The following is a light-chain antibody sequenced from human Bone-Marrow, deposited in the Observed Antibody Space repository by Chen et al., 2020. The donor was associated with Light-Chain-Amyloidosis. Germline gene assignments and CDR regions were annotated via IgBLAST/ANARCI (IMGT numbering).Light chain of an antibody. Sequence: SYALTQPPSLSGSPGQTARITCSGDDLPTKYAYWYQQKPGQAPVLVIHRDTERPSGIAERFSGSSSGTTATLTISGVQAEDEADYHCQSADSSGTYEVIFGGGTKLTVL. J-gene: IGLJ2*01. V-gene: IGLV3-25*03. CDR1: DLPTKY. CDR2: RDT. CDR3: QSADSSGTYEVI.